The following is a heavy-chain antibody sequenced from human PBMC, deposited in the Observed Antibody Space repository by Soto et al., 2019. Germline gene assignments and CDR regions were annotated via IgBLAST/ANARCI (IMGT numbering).Heavy chain of an antibody. J-gene: IGHJ4*02. CDR3: ARDESSSWYNF. CDR2: IYHSGST. V-gene: IGHV4-30-2*01. CDR1: GGSISSGGYS. Sequence: LSLTCAVSGGSISSGGYSWSWIRQPPGKGLEWIGYIYHSGSTYYNPSLKSRVSISVDRSKNQFSLKLSSVTAADTAVYYCARDESSSWYNFWGQGTLVTVSS. D-gene: IGHD6-13*01.